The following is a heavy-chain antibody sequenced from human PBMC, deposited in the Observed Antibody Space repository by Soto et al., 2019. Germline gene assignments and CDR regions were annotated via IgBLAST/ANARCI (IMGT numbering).Heavy chain of an antibody. V-gene: IGHV3-23*01. J-gene: IGHJ4*03. CDR3: ATETHSQNYAPGA. Sequence: EVKLLESGGALAQPGGSLRLSCAASGLTFSNSAMSWVRQAPGKGLEWVSTINAGGGATYYADSVKGRFTISRDNSRSTLYLQMSSLGIEDTAVYYCATETHSQNYAPGAWGHGTLVTVTT. D-gene: IGHD3-16*01. CDR2: INAGGGAT. CDR1: GLTFSNSA.